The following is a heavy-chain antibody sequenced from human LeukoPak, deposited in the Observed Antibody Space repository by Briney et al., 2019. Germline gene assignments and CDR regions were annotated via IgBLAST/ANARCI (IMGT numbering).Heavy chain of an antibody. Sequence: GGSLRLPCAASGFTVSSNYMSWVRQAPGKGLEWVSVIYSGGSTYYADSVKGRFTISRDNSKNTLYLQMNSLRAEDTAVYYCARVPRRGATPFDYWGQGTLVTVSS. CDR2: IYSGGST. CDR1: GFTVSSNY. CDR3: ARVPRRGATPFDY. D-gene: IGHD1-26*01. V-gene: IGHV3-66*01. J-gene: IGHJ4*02.